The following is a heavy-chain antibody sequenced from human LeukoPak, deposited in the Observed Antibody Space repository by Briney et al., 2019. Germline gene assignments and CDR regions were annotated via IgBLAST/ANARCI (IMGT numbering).Heavy chain of an antibody. CDR2: ISGSGGST. D-gene: IGHD3-3*01. V-gene: IGHV3-23*01. J-gene: IGHJ4*02. Sequence: GGSLRLSCAASGFTFSSYAMSWVRQAPGKGLEWVSAISGSGGSTYYADSVKGRFTISRDNSKNTLYLQMNSLRAEDTAVYYCAAGDFWSGYPYWGQGTPVTVSS. CDR3: AAGDFWSGYPY. CDR1: GFTFSSYA.